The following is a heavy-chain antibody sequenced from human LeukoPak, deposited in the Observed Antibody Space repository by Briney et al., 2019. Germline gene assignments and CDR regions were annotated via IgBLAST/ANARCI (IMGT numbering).Heavy chain of an antibody. J-gene: IGHJ5*02. V-gene: IGHV4-38-2*01. CDR2: IYHSGST. Sequence: PSETLSLTCAVSGYSISSGYYWGWIRQPPGKGLEWIGSIYHSGSTYYNPSLKSRVTISVDTSKNQFSLKLNTVTAPDTAGYYFARSISGWRQRRSGPRVEGTLVSVSS. D-gene: IGHD6-19*01. CDR3: ARSISGWRQRRSGP. CDR1: GYSISSGYY.